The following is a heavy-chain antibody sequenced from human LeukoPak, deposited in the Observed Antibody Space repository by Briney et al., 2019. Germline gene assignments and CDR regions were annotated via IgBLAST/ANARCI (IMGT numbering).Heavy chain of an antibody. CDR3: ARVDLATAFDY. CDR2: ISSSSSYI. D-gene: IGHD6-13*01. V-gene: IGHV3-21*01. J-gene: IGHJ4*02. CDR1: GFTFSSYS. Sequence: GGSLRRSCAASGFTFSSYSMNWVRQAPGKGLEWVSSISSSSSYIYYADSVKGRFTTSRGNAKNSLYLQMNSLRAEDTAVYYCARVDLATAFDYWGQGTLVTVSS.